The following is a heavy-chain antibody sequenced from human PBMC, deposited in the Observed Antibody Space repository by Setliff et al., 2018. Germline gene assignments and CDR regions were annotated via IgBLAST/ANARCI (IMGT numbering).Heavy chain of an antibody. V-gene: IGHV1-24*01. J-gene: IGHJ6*03. D-gene: IGHD5-18*01. CDR1: GKTLTELS. CDR3: AREGVDTRSSTDYRYYMDV. CDR2: FDPDDGET. Sequence: ASVKVSCKLSGKTLTELSIHWVRQAPGKGLEWMGGFDPDDGETVYAQKFQGRVTITRDTSASTAYMELSSLTSDDTAVYYCAREGVDTRSSTDYRYYMDVWGKGTTVTVSS.